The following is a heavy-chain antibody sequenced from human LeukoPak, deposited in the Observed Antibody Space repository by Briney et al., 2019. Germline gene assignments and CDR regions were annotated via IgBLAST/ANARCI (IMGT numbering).Heavy chain of an antibody. Sequence: SETLSLTCTVSGGSISTSNYYWGWIRQPPGKGLEWIGRIYTSGSTNYNPSLKSRVTISVDTSKNQFSLKLSSVTAADTAVYYCARETNGDNLFYYYYYMDVWGKGTTVTISS. CDR3: ARETNGDNLFYYYYYMDV. D-gene: IGHD4-17*01. CDR1: GGSISTSNYY. J-gene: IGHJ6*03. CDR2: IYTSGST. V-gene: IGHV4-61*02.